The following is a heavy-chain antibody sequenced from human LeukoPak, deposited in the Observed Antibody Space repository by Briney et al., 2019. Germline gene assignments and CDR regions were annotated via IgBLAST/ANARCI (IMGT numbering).Heavy chain of an antibody. D-gene: IGHD3-3*01. CDR3: AKDSGTLRFLEWSPGVRFDY. V-gene: IGHV3-23*01. Sequence: GGSPRLSCAASGFTFSSYAMSWVRQAPGKGLEGVSAISGSGGSTYYADSVKGRFTISRENSKNTLYLQMNSLRAEDTAVYYCAKDSGTLRFLEWSPGVRFDYWGQGTLVTVSS. J-gene: IGHJ4*02. CDR2: ISGSGGST. CDR1: GFTFSSYA.